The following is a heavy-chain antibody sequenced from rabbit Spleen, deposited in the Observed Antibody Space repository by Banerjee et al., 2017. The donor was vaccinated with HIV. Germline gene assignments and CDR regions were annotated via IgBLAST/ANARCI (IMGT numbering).Heavy chain of an antibody. J-gene: IGHJ4*01. V-gene: IGHV1S45*01. CDR1: GFSFSSNYD. D-gene: IGHD8-1*01. Sequence: QEQLVESGGGLVQPGASLTLTCTASGFSFSSNYDMCCVRQAPGKGLEWIGCIYTGNNKNYYASWAKGRFTISKTSSTMVTLQMTSLTAADTATYFCARDAGSYDYIDGYFNLSGQRTLVTVS. CDR2: IYTGNNKN. CDR3: ARDAGSYDYIDGYFNL.